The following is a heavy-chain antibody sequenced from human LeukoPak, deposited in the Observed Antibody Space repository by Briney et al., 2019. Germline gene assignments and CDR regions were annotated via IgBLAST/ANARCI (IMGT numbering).Heavy chain of an antibody. J-gene: IGHJ4*02. D-gene: IGHD5-24*01. Sequence: GGSLRLSCAASGFTFSTHSMSWVRQSPGKGLEWVSSISSGSSHIYYADSMQGRFTISRVNAKNSLFLQMNSLRVEDTALYYCARDFRTQLDGYSPPYHFDYWGQGALVTVSS. V-gene: IGHV3-21*01. CDR2: ISSGSSHI. CDR1: GFTFSTHS. CDR3: ARDFRTQLDGYSPPYHFDY.